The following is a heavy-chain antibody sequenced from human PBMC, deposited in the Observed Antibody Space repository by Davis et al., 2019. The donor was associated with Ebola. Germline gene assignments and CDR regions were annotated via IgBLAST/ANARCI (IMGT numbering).Heavy chain of an antibody. J-gene: IGHJ1*01. CDR1: GFTFSSYS. Sequence: GESLKISCAASGFTFSSYSMNWVRQAPGKGLEWVSSISSSSSYIYYADSVKGRFTISRDNAKNSLYLQMNSLRAEDTAVYYCAKDDVVVTAIPAYFQHWGQGTLVTVSS. CDR3: AKDDVVVTAIPAYFQH. V-gene: IGHV3-21*04. D-gene: IGHD2-21*02. CDR2: ISSSSSYI.